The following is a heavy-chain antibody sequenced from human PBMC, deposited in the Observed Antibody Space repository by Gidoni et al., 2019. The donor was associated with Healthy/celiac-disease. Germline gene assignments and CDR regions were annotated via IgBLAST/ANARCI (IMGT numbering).Heavy chain of an antibody. CDR1: GGTFSSSA. J-gene: IGHJ4*02. CDR3: AGGPHLIAARFDY. CDR2: IIPIFGTD. Sequence: SGAAVKKPGASVKVSCKASGGTFSSSAISWVRQAPGQGLEWMGGIIPIFGTDNYAQKFQGRVTIPADESTSTAYMGLSSLRSAATAVYYRAGGPHLIAARFDYWGQGTLVTVSS. D-gene: IGHD6-6*01. V-gene: IGHV1-69*01.